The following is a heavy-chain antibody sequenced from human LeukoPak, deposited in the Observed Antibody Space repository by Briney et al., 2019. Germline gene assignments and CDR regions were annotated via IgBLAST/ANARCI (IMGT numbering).Heavy chain of an antibody. CDR1: GGSISNYH. Sequence: SETLSLTCTVSGGSISNYHWSWIRQPPGKGLEWIGYIYYSGSTNHNPSLKSRVTISLDTSKNQVSLRLSSVTAADTAVYYCARKDGDWWGQGTLVTVSS. D-gene: IGHD3-9*01. CDR2: IYYSGST. J-gene: IGHJ4*02. V-gene: IGHV4-59*08. CDR3: ARKDGDW.